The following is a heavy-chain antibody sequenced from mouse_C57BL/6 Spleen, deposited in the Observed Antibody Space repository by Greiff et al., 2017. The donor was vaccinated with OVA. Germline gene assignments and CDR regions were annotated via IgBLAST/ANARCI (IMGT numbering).Heavy chain of an antibody. V-gene: IGHV1-82*01. J-gene: IGHJ3*01. CDR1: GYAFSSSW. CDR2: IYPGDGDT. D-gene: IGHD4-1*01. Sequence: VQLQQSGPELVKPGASVKISCKASGYAFSSSWMNWVKQRPGKGLEWIGRIYPGDGDTNYNGKFKGKATLTADKSSSTAYMQLSSLTSEDSAVYFCASPNWDGGAWFAYWGQGTLVTVSA. CDR3: ASPNWDGGAWFAY.